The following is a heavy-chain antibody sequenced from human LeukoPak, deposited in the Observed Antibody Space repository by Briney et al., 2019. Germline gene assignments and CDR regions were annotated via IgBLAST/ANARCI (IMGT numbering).Heavy chain of an antibody. CDR1: GFTFRSYG. J-gene: IGHJ6*03. V-gene: IGHV3-33*06. CDR3: AKDLNYYYMDV. Sequence: GGSLRLSCAASGFTFRSYGMHWVRQAPGKGLEWVAVIWYDGSNKYYADSVKGRFTISRYNSKNTLYLQMNSLRAEDTAVYYCAKDLNYYYMDVWGKGTTVTVSS. CDR2: IWYDGSNK.